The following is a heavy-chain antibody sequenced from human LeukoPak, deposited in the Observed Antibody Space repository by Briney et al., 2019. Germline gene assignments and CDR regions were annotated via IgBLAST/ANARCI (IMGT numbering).Heavy chain of an antibody. Sequence: ASVKVSCKASGYTSSSYDINWVRQATGQGLEWMGWMNPNSGNTGYAQKFQGRVTMTRNTSITTAYMELSSLRSEDTAVYYCARVRSGSYFLGRYAFDIWGQGTMVTVSS. CDR1: GYTSSSYD. V-gene: IGHV1-8*01. CDR2: MNPNSGNT. J-gene: IGHJ3*02. CDR3: ARVRSGSYFLGRYAFDI. D-gene: IGHD1-26*01.